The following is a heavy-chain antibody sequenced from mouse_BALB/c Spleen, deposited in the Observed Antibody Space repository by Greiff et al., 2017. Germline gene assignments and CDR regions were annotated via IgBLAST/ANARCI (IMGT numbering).Heavy chain of an antibody. V-gene: IGHV1S135*01. CDR3: TRRDWDVRGFAY. Sequence: QLQQSGPELFQPWASVTVSCKASVYAFTSYNMYWVKQSHGKSLEWIGYIDPYNGGTSYNQKFKGKATLTVDKSSSTAYMHLNSLTSEDSAVYFCTRRDWDVRGFAYWGEGTKVT. D-gene: IGHD4-1*01. CDR2: IDPYNGGT. CDR1: VYAFTSYN. J-gene: IGHJ3*01.